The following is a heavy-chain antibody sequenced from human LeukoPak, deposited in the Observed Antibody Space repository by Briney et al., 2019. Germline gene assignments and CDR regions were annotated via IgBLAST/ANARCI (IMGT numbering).Heavy chain of an antibody. CDR1: GFTFSDYY. CDR3: AKDRRGNWNYVGAFDV. Sequence: PGGSLRLSCAASGFTFSDYYMSWIRQAPGKGLEWVSVIYSGGSTYYADSVKGRFTISRDNSKNTLYLQMNSLRAEDTAVYYCAKDRRGNWNYVGAFDVWGQGTMVTVSS. J-gene: IGHJ3*01. D-gene: IGHD1-7*01. CDR2: IYSGGST. V-gene: IGHV3-53*01.